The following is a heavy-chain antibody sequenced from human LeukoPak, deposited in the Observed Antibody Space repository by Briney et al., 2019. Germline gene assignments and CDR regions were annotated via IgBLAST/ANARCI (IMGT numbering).Heavy chain of an antibody. D-gene: IGHD5-12*01. V-gene: IGHV1-18*01. Sequence: ASVKVSCKASGYMFNINGISWVRQAPGRGLEWMGCISAFNGNTNYARNFQDRVTMTTDTSTSTAYMELTSLRSDDTAVYYCARSPPSTGYDRFHTWGQGTLVTVSS. CDR2: ISAFNGNT. CDR3: ARSPPSTGYDRFHT. CDR1: GYMFNING. J-gene: IGHJ5*02.